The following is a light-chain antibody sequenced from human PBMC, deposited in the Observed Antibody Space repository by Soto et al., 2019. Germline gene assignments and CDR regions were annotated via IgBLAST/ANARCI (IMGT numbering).Light chain of an antibody. CDR1: QGITNF. Sequence: DIQMTQSPSSVSASVGDRVTITCRTSQGITNFLAWYQQKPGKPPKLLIYAASTLQSGVPSRFSGSGSETDFTLTISSLQPEDVATYYCQYLNSFPLTFGGGTKVDIK. CDR2: AAS. CDR3: QYLNSFPLT. V-gene: IGKV1-27*01. J-gene: IGKJ4*01.